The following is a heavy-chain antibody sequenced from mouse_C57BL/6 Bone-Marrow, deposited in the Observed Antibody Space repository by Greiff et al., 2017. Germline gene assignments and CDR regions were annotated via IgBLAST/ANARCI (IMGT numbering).Heavy chain of an antibody. CDR3: TTPPYLGFDY. V-gene: IGHV14-4*01. CDR2: IDPENGDT. CDR1: GFNIKDDY. Sequence: EVQLQQSGAELVRPGASVKLSCTASGFNIKDDYMHWVKQRPEQGLEWIGWIDPENGDTEYASKFQGKATITADTSSNTAYLQLSSLTSEDTAVYYCTTPPYLGFDYWGQGTTLTVSS. D-gene: IGHD4-1*01. J-gene: IGHJ2*01.